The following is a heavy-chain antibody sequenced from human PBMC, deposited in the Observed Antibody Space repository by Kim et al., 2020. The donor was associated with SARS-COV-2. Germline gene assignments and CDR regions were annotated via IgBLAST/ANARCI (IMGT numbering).Heavy chain of an antibody. V-gene: IGHV3-23*01. D-gene: IGHD5-12*01. Sequence: NAVKGRFAISRDNSKNTLYLQMNSLRVEDTAVYYCAKDDPHTEGPTTLFDYWGQGTRVTVSS. J-gene: IGHJ4*02. CDR3: AKDDPHTEGPTTLFDY.